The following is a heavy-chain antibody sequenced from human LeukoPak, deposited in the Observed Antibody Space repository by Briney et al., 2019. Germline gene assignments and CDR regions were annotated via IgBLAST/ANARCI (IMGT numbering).Heavy chain of an antibody. D-gene: IGHD3-9*01. J-gene: IGHJ4*02. Sequence: SETLSLTCNVSGGSISSYYWSWIRQPPGKGLEWIGYIYYSGSTNYNPSLKSRVTISVDTSKNQFSLKLSSVTAADTAVYYCASLVRDFDWSTYYFDYWGQGTLVTVSS. CDR3: ASLVRDFDWSTYYFDY. V-gene: IGHV4-59*08. CDR2: IYYSGST. CDR1: GGSISSYY.